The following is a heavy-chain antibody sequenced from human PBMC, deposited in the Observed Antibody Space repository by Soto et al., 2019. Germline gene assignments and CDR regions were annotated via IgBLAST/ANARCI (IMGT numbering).Heavy chain of an antibody. Sequence: SGPTLVNPTQTLTLTCTFSGFSLSTSGMCVGWIRQPSGKALEWLALIDWDDDKYYSTSLKTRLTISKDTSKNQVVLTMTNMDPVDTATYYCARIFTGKDTAMTNPYYFDYWGQGTLVTVSS. CDR3: ARIFTGKDTAMTNPYYFDY. CDR2: IDWDDDK. CDR1: GFSLSTSGMC. V-gene: IGHV2-70*01. D-gene: IGHD5-18*01. J-gene: IGHJ4*02.